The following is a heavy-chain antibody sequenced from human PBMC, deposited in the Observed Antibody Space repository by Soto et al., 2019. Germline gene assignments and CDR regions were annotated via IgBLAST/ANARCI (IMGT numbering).Heavy chain of an antibody. CDR2: VSGTGDGI. J-gene: IGHJ6*03. Sequence: EVQLLESGAGLVQPGGSLRLSCAASGFTFSSSDMSWVRQAPGKGLEWISSVSGTGDGIYYADSVKGRFTISRDNSKNTLYLQMSSLRADDTAVYHSAKAIYYNFWIESYQYYDYLDVWGNGTTVTVSS. CDR3: AKAIYYNFWIESYQYYDYLDV. V-gene: IGHV3-23*01. CDR1: GFTFSSSD. D-gene: IGHD3-3*01.